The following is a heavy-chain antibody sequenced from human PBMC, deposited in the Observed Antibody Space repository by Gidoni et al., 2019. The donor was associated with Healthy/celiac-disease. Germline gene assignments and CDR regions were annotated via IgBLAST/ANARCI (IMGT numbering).Heavy chain of an antibody. CDR2: IKSKTDGGTT. D-gene: IGHD3-22*01. V-gene: IGHV3-15*01. J-gene: IGHJ4*02. Sequence: EVQLVESGGGLVKPGGSLRLSCAASGFTFSNAWMSWVRQAPGKGLEWVGRIKSKTDGGTTDYAAPVKGRFTISRDDSKNTLYLQMNSLKTEDTAVYYCTTGESYYDSSGYFQTDYFDYWGQGTLVTVFS. CDR3: TTGESYYDSSGYFQTDYFDY. CDR1: GFTFSNAW.